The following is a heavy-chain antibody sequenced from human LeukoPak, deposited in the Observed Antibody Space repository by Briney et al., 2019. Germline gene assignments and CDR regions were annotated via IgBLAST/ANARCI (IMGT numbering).Heavy chain of an antibody. CDR1: GFTFRDYA. D-gene: IGHD3-22*01. Sequence: PGGSLRLSCAASGFTFRDYAMSWVPQAPGKGPEWVSLVGGIGATTHYADSVKGRFTISRDNSKNTVYLQMNSLRAEDTAVYYCATDYFDRSGDYTVDFWGQGTLVTVSS. J-gene: IGHJ4*02. CDR3: ATDYFDRSGDYTVDF. V-gene: IGHV3-23*01. CDR2: VGGIGATT.